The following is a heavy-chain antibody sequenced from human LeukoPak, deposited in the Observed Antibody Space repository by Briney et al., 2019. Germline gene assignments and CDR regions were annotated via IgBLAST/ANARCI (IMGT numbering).Heavy chain of an antibody. CDR1: GFTFSSYA. D-gene: IGHD3-22*01. V-gene: IGHV3-23*01. CDR3: AREGYYDSSGYPEY. CDR2: ISGSGGST. J-gene: IGHJ4*02. Sequence: GGSLRLSCAASGFTFSSYAMSWVRQAPGKVLEWVSAISGSGGSTYYADSVKGRFTISRDNSKNTLYLQMNSLRAEDTAVYYCAREGYYDSSGYPEYWGQGTLVTVSS.